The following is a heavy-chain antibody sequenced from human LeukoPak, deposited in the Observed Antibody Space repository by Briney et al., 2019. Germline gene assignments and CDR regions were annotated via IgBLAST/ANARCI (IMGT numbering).Heavy chain of an antibody. CDR2: MNPNSGNT. J-gene: IGHJ4*02. CDR1: GYTFTSYD. Sequence: GASVNVSCKASGYTFTSYDINWVRQATGQGLEWMGWMNPNSGNTGYAQKFQGRVTMTRNTSISTAYMELSSLRSEDTAVYYCARGLGRLGCADYWGQGTLVTVSS. D-gene: IGHD7-27*01. V-gene: IGHV1-8*01. CDR3: ARGLGRLGCADY.